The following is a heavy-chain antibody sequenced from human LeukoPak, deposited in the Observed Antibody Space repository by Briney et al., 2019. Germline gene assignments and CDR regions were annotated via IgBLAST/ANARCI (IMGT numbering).Heavy chain of an antibody. CDR3: AXXXXXXXXXSSTHFDY. CDR1: GYTFTSYG. J-gene: IGHJ4*02. Sequence: ASVKVSCKASGYTFTSYGISWVRQAPGQGLEWMGWISAYNGNTNYAQKLQGRVTMTTDTSTSTAYMELRSLRSDDTAVYYCAXXXXXXXXXSSTHFDYWGQGTLVTVSS. V-gene: IGHV1-18*01. CDR2: ISAYNGNT.